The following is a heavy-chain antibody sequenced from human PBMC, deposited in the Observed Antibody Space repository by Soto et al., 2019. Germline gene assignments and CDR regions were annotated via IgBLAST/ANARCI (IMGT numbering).Heavy chain of an antibody. J-gene: IGHJ4*02. CDR3: TTGDYTSGTDH. D-gene: IGHD6-19*01. CDR1: GFTFNNAR. V-gene: IGHV3-15*07. CDR2: IKSKTDGDTA. Sequence: EVQLVESGGGLVKPGGSLRLSCTASGFTFNNARMNWVRQTPGKGLEWVGRIKSKTDGDTATYAAPVKGRFTISRDDSKTTLYLQMHSLKTEDTAVYYCTTGDYTSGTDHWGQGILVTVSS.